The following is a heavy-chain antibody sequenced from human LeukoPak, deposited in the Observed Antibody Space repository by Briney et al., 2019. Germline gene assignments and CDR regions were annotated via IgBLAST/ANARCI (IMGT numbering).Heavy chain of an antibody. CDR2: ISTDGSTR. Sequence: GGSLRLSCAASGFTFTNYWMHWVRQGQGKGLVWVSRISTDGSTRHYADSVKGRFTISRDNSKNMMYLQMNSLRAEDTAVYYCASASSHRIAAGGDYWGHGTLVTVSS. V-gene: IGHV3-74*01. CDR3: ASASSHRIAAGGDY. CDR1: GFTFTNYW. J-gene: IGHJ4*01. D-gene: IGHD6-13*01.